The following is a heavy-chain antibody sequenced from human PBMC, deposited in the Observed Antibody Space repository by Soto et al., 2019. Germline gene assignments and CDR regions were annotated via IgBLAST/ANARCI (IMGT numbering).Heavy chain of an antibody. CDR3: AKRGRWLQLRFDY. V-gene: IGHV3-30*18. J-gene: IGHJ4*02. CDR1: GFTFSSYG. CDR2: ISYDGSNK. Sequence: QVQLVESGGGVVQPGRSLRLSCEASGFTFSSYGRHWVRQAPGKGLEWVAVISYDGSNKYYADSVKGRFTISRDNSKNTLYLEMNSLRAEDTAVYYCAKRGRWLQLRFDYWGQGTLVPGSS. D-gene: IGHD1-1*01.